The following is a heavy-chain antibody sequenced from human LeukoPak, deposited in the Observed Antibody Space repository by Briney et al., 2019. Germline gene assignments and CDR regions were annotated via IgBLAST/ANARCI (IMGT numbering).Heavy chain of an antibody. J-gene: IGHJ4*02. D-gene: IGHD3-10*01. CDR1: GGSFSGYY. CDR2: INHSGST. CDR3: ARIFGFGGGYFDY. Sequence: SETLSLTCAVYGGSFSGYYWSWIRQPPGKGLEWIGEINHSGSTNYNPSLKSRVTISVDTSKNQFSLKLSSVTAADTAVYFCARIFGFGGGYFDYWGQGTLVTVSS. V-gene: IGHV4-34*01.